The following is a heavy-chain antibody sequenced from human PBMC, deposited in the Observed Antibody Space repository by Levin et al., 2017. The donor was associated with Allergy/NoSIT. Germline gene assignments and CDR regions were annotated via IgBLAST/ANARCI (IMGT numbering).Heavy chain of an antibody. V-gene: IGHV4-38-2*01. Sequence: SETLSLTCAVSGYSISSGYYWGWIRQPPGKGLEWIGSIYHSGSTYYNPSLKSRVTISVDTSKNQFSLKLSSVTAADTAVYYCARDYSGSQKNWFDPWGQGTLVTVSS. CDR2: IYHSGST. CDR1: GYSISSGYY. D-gene: IGHD1-26*01. CDR3: ARDYSGSQKNWFDP. J-gene: IGHJ5*02.